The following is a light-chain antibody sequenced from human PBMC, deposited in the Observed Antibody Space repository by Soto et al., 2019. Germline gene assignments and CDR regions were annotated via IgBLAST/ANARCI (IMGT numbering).Light chain of an antibody. CDR1: SRDVGSSNF. CDR3: SSYTTNKTLL. V-gene: IGLV2-14*01. Sequence: QSALTQPASVSGSPGQSITISCTGTSRDVGSSNFVSWYQQHPGKAPKLIFYEVSNRPPGLSDRFSGSKSGTTASLTISGLQAEDEADYFCSSYTTNKTLLFGGGTKLTVL. CDR2: EVS. J-gene: IGLJ2*01.